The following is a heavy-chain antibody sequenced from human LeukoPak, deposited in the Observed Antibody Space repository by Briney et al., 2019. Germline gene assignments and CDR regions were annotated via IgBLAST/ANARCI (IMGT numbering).Heavy chain of an antibody. J-gene: IGHJ3*02. CDR3: ARESQGNAFDI. V-gene: IGHV4-59*01. CDR2: IYYSGST. CDR1: GGSISSYY. Sequence: PSETLSFTCTVSGGSISSYYWSWIRQPPGKGLEWIGYIYYSGSTNYNPSLKSRVTISVDTSKNQFSLKLSSVTAADTAVYYCARESQGNAFDIWGQGTMVTVSS. D-gene: IGHD6-13*01.